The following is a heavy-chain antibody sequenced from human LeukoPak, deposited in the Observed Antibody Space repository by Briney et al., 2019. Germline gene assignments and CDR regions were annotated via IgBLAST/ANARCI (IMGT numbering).Heavy chain of an antibody. Sequence: ASVKVPCKASGYTFTSYAMNWVRQAPGQGLEWMGWINTNTGNPTYAQGFTGRFVFSLDTSVSTAYLQISSLKAEDTAVYYCARGDYDSRGYPPMGGDYWGQGTLVTVSS. CDR2: INTNTGNP. V-gene: IGHV7-4-1*02. D-gene: IGHD3-22*01. CDR3: ARGDYDSRGYPPMGGDY. J-gene: IGHJ4*02. CDR1: GYTFTSYA.